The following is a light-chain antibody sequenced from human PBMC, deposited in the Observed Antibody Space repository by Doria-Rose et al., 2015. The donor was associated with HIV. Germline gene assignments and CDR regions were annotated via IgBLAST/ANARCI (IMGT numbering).Light chain of an antibody. CDR2: DGS. CDR3: HQYGTSWT. V-gene: IGKV3-20*01. CDR1: QSFSSTY. Sequence: TQSPGTLSLSPGARATLSCRTSQSFSSTYLAWYQQKPGQAPSLLIYDGSTRATGIPDRFSASGSGTDFTLTINRLEPEDFALYYCHQYGTSWTFGQGTEVEI. J-gene: IGKJ1*01.